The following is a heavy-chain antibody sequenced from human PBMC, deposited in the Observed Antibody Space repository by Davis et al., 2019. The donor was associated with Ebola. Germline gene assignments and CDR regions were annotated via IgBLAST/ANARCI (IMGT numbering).Heavy chain of an antibody. J-gene: IGHJ4*02. CDR2: VSGSGTTT. D-gene: IGHD2-2*02. CDR1: GFTFRTYA. V-gene: IGHV3-23*01. Sequence: GESLKISCAASGFTFRTYAMNSVRQAPGKGLEWVSAVSGSGTTTSYADSVKGRFTISRDNSNNTLYLQMNSLRVEDTARYYCAKASWGPAARPLLDSWGQGTLVTVSS. CDR3: AKASWGPAARPLLDS.